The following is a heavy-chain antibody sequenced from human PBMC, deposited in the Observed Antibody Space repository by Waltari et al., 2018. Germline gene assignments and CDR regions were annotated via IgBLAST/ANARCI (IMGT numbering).Heavy chain of an antibody. V-gene: IGHV4-4*07. Sequence: QVQLQESRPGLVKPLETLSLTCTVSGDSISTYSWSWIRQHAGKGLEWTRRFYNRGTTSYMPSLKSRLTMSLDSSNVQFALKLDSVTAADTAVYYCAIAKENRRRNAFDIWGQGTVLTVSS. CDR2: FYNRGTT. J-gene: IGHJ3*02. CDR3: AIAKENRRRNAFDI. CDR1: GDSISTYS.